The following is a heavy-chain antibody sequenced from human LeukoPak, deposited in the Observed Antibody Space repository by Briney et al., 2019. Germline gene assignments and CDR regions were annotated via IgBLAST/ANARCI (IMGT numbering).Heavy chain of an antibody. D-gene: IGHD3-3*01. CDR2: ISAYNGNT. CDR1: GYTFTSYG. V-gene: IGHV1-18*01. Sequence: ASVKVSCKASGYTFTSYGISWVRQAPGQGLEWMGWISAYNGNTNYAQKLQGRVTMTTDTSTSTAYMELRSLRSDDTAVYYCARGPPMLPYYDFWSGSYYYYGTDVWGQGTTVTVSS. CDR3: ARGPPMLPYYDFWSGSYYYYGTDV. J-gene: IGHJ6*02.